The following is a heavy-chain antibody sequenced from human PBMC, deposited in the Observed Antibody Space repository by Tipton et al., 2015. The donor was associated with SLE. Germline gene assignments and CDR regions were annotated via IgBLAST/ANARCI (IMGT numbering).Heavy chain of an antibody. V-gene: IGHV4-59*08. CDR3: ARLSSMVRRAQGWFDP. J-gene: IGHJ5*02. Sequence: TLSLTCTVSGGSISSYYWSWIRQPPGKGLEWIGYIYYSGSTNYNPSLNSRVTISVDTSKNQFSLKLSSVTAADTAVYYCARLSSMVRRAQGWFDPWGQGTLVTVSS. CDR2: IYYSGST. CDR1: GGSISSYY. D-gene: IGHD3-10*01.